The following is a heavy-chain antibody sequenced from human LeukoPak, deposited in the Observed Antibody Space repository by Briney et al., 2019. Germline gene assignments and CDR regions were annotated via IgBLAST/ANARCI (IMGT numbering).Heavy chain of an antibody. V-gene: IGHV3-23*01. CDR2: ISGSGGST. D-gene: IGHD6-13*01. Sequence: GSLRLSCAASGFTFSSYAMSWVRQAPGKGLEWVSAISGSGGSTYYADSVKGRFTISRDNSKNTLYLQVNSLRAEDTAVYYCAKDVEASSSWYRGDWFDPWGQGTLVTVSS. CDR1: GFTFSSYA. J-gene: IGHJ5*02. CDR3: AKDVEASSSWYRGDWFDP.